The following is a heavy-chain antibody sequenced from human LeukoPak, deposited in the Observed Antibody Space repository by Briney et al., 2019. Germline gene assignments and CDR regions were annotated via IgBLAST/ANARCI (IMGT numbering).Heavy chain of an antibody. CDR1: DGSISSYY. CDR2: IYYSGST. Sequence: SSETLSLTCTVSDGSISSYYWSWIRQPPGKGLEWIGYIYYSGSTNYNPSLKSRVTISVDTSKNQFSLKLSSVTAADTAVYYCAREGDAYYYGSGSWFDPWGQGTLVTVSS. J-gene: IGHJ5*02. CDR3: AREGDAYYYGSGSWFDP. V-gene: IGHV4-59*01. D-gene: IGHD3-10*01.